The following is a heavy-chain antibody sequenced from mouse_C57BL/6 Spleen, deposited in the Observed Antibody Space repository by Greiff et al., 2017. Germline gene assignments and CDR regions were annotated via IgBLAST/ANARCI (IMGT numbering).Heavy chain of an antibody. CDR2: IYPRSGNT. V-gene: IGHV1-81*01. Sequence: QVQLKQSGAELARPGASVKLSCKASGYTFTSYGISWVKQRTGQGLEWIGEIYPRSGNTYYNEKFKGKATLTADKSSSTAYMELRSLTSEDSAVYFCARSLTTVVATDAMDYWGQGTSVTVSS. J-gene: IGHJ4*01. D-gene: IGHD1-1*01. CDR3: ARSLTTVVATDAMDY. CDR1: GYTFTSYG.